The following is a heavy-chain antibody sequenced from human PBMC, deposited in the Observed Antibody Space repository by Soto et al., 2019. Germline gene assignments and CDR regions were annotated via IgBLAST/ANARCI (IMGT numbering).Heavy chain of an antibody. CDR3: XXXXXY. J-gene: IGHJ4*02. V-gene: IGHV3-48*01. CDR1: GFTFSSYS. CDR2: ISSSSYTI. Sequence: EVQLVESGGGLVQPGGSLRLSCAASGFTFSSYSMNWVRQAPGKGLEWVSYISSSSYTIYYADSVKGRFTISRDNAKXXXXXXXXXXXXXXXXXXXXXXXXXYWGQGTLVTVSS.